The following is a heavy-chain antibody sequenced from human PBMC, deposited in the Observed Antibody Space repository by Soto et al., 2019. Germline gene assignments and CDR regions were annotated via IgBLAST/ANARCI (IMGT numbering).Heavy chain of an antibody. CDR2: ISGSGGST. J-gene: IGHJ3*02. CDR1: GFTFSSYA. D-gene: IGHD2-2*03. V-gene: IGHV3-23*01. CDR3: AKMDIVVVPAAKAFDI. Sequence: GGSLRLSCASSGFTFSSYAMSLVRQAPGKGLEWVSAISGSGGSTYYADSVKGRFTISRDNSKNTLYLQMNSLRAEDTAVYYCAKMDIVVVPAAKAFDIWGQGTMVTVSS.